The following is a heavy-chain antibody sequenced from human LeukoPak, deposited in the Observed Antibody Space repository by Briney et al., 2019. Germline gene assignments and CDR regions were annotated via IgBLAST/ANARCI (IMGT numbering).Heavy chain of an antibody. CDR1: GFTFSSYW. CDR2: VSSTGGTT. J-gene: IGHJ6*03. CDR3: AKNGDRGAFCSGGTCYPYYYYYMDV. V-gene: IGHV3-23*01. Sequence: PGGSLGLSCAASGFTFSSYWMSWVRQAPGKGLEWVSAVSSTGGTTYYADSVKGRFTISRDNSKNTLFLQINSLRAEDTAVYYCAKNGDRGAFCSGGTCYPYYYYYMDVWGKGTTVTISS. D-gene: IGHD2-15*01.